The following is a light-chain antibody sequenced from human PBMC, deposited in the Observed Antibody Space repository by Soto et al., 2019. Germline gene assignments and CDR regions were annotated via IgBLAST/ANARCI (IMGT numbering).Light chain of an antibody. CDR1: QGISSY. CDR3: QQLNSYLPIT. V-gene: IGKV1-9*01. J-gene: IGKJ5*01. Sequence: PSFLSASVGDRVTITCRVSQGISSYLAWYQQKPGKAPKLLIYAASTLQSGVPSRFSGSGSGTEFTLTISSLQPEDFATYYCQQLNSYLPITFGQGTRLEIK. CDR2: AAS.